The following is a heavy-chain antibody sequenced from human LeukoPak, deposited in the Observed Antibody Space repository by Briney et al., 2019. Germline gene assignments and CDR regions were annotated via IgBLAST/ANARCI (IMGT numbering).Heavy chain of an antibody. J-gene: IGHJ4*02. D-gene: IGHD3-22*01. V-gene: IGHV3-30*02. Sequence: PGGSLRLSCAASGFTFSSYGMHWVRQAPGKGLEWVAFIRYDGSNKYYADSVKGRFTISRDNSKNTLYLQMSSLTADDTAVYYCAKPSLPYYYESSGSYFDYWGQGTLVTVSS. CDR1: GFTFSSYG. CDR3: AKPSLPYYYESSGSYFDY. CDR2: IRYDGSNK.